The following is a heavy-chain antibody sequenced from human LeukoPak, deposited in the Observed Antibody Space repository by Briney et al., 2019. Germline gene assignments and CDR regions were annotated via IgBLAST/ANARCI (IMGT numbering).Heavy chain of an antibody. CDR2: INTDGTVT. Sequence: GGSLRLSCAASGFTFSRYWMLWVRQAPGKGLESVSRINTDGTVTTYADSVKGRFTVSRDNADNTMFLQINSVRDEDTAVYYCATKQWLAPPPDSWGQGTPVTVSS. V-gene: IGHV3-74*01. D-gene: IGHD6-19*01. CDR3: ATKQWLAPPPDS. J-gene: IGHJ4*02. CDR1: GFTFSRYW.